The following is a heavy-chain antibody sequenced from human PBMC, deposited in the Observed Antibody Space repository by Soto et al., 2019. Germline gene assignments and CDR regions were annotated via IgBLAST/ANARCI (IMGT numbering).Heavy chain of an antibody. D-gene: IGHD4-17*01. V-gene: IGHV3-11*06. CDR2: ISSSSGHT. Sequence: QVQLVESGGGLVKPGGSLRLSCAASGFTYSDYYMSWIRQAPGKGLESISYISSSSGHTNYADSVKGRFTISRDNAKKSLYLQMNSLRAEDTAVYYCARVAGYGDFRFDYWGQGTLVTVSA. J-gene: IGHJ4*02. CDR3: ARVAGYGDFRFDY. CDR1: GFTYSDYY.